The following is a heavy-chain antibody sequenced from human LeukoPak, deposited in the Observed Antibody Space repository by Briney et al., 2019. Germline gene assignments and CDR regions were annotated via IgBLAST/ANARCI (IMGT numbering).Heavy chain of an antibody. Sequence: GASLKISCKGSGSSFTSYWIGWVRQMPGKGLGWMGIIYPGDSDTRYSPSFQDQVTISADKSISTAYLQWSSLKASDTAMYYCARVDTAMFRHYYYMDVWGKGTTVTVSS. CDR1: GSSFTSYW. CDR3: ARVDTAMFRHYYYMDV. V-gene: IGHV5-51*01. D-gene: IGHD5-18*01. J-gene: IGHJ6*03. CDR2: IYPGDSDT.